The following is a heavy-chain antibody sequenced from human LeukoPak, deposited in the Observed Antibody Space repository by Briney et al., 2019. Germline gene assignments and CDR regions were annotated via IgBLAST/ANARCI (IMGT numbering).Heavy chain of an antibody. CDR1: GFTSTNFA. Sequence: GASVKVSCKASGFTSTNFAVQWVRQARGQRLEWIGWIIVGSGATKCAQDYQERVTITRDLSTSPLYMELRSLTSEDTAVYYCAADLSNPRMGASYLDSWGQGTLVTVSS. J-gene: IGHJ4*02. CDR3: AADLSNPRMGASYLDS. CDR2: IIVGSGAT. D-gene: IGHD3-16*01. V-gene: IGHV1-58*01.